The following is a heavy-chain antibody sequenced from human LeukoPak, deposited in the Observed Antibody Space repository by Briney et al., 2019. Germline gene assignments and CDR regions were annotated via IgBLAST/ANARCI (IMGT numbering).Heavy chain of an antibody. V-gene: IGHV3-23*01. CDR2: ISGSGGST. CDR1: GFTFSSYA. D-gene: IGHD3-10*01. J-gene: IGHJ4*02. CDR3: AKRLYGGVISY. Sequence: GGSLRLSCAASGFTFSSYAMSWVRQAQGKGLEWVSAISGSGGSTYYADSVKGRFTISRDNSKNTLYLQMNSLRAEDTAVYYCAKRLYGGVISYWGQGTLVTVSS.